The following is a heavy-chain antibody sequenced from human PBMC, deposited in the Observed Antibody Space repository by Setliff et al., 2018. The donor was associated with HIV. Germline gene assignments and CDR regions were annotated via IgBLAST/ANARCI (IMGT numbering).Heavy chain of an antibody. J-gene: IGHJ3*01. V-gene: IGHV4-59*08. CDR1: GGSISSYY. CDR2: IYYSGMT. D-gene: IGHD3-22*01. Sequence: SETLSLTCSVSGGSISSYYWSWIRQPPGKGLEWIGDIYYSGMTNYNPSLQSRVTISLDTSKNQFSLKLYSVTAADTSVYYCVKHFWTDYYDWRDTGAFDLWGQGTMVTVSS. CDR3: VKHFWTDYYDWRDTGAFDL.